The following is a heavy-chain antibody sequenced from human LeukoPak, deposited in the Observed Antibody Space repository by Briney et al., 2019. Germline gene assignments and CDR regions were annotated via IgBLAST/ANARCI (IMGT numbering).Heavy chain of an antibody. J-gene: IGHJ4*02. V-gene: IGHV4-34*01. CDR3: ARDGGERKVDGDRDIVVVPATFDY. CDR2: INHSVST. CDR1: GGSFSGYY. D-gene: IGHD2-2*01. Sequence: PSETLSLTCAVYGGSFSGYYWSWIRQPPGKGLEWIGEINHSVSTNYNPSLKSRVTISVDTSKNQFSLKLSSVTAADTAVYYCARDGGERKVDGDRDIVVVPATFDYRGQGTLVTVSS.